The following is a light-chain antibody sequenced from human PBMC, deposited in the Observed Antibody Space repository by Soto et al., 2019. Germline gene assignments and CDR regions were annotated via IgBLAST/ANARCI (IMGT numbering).Light chain of an antibody. CDR1: QSVSSN. CDR2: GAS. Sequence: EIVMTQSPATLSVSPGERVTLSCRASQSVSSNLAWYQQKPGQAPRLLIYGASTRATGIPARFSGSGSGTEFTLTISSLQSEDFAVYYCQQYIYWPWTFGQGTKVDI. CDR3: QQYIYWPWT. V-gene: IGKV3-15*01. J-gene: IGKJ1*01.